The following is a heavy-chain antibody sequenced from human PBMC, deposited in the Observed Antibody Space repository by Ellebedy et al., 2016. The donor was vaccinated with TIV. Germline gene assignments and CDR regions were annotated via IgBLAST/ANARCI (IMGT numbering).Heavy chain of an antibody. J-gene: IGHJ5*02. CDR2: IYHSGST. V-gene: IGHV4-34*01. Sequence: SETLSLTXAVYGGSLSGYYWSWIRQPPGKGLEWIGEIYHSGSTNYNPSLKSRVTISVDKSKNQFSLKLSSVTAADTAVYYCARGPDPWGQGTLVTVSS. CDR1: GGSLSGYY. CDR3: ARGPDP.